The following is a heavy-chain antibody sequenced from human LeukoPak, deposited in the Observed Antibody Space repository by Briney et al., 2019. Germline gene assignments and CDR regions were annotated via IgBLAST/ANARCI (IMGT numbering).Heavy chain of an antibody. CDR1: GGSISSGGDY. V-gene: IGHV4-31*03. J-gene: IGHJ4*02. Sequence: SQTLSLTCNVSGGSISSGGDYWSWIRQHPGKGLERIGYIHYSGSTYYNPSLKSRVTISVDTSKNQFSLKLSSVTAADTAVYYCARAGNYVAYWGQGTLVTVSS. CDR2: IHYSGST. D-gene: IGHD3-10*01. CDR3: ARAGNYVAY.